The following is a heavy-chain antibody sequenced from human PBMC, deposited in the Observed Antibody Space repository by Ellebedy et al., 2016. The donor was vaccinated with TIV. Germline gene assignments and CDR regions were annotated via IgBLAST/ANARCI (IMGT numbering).Heavy chain of an antibody. V-gene: IGHV4-59*01. D-gene: IGHD1-26*01. J-gene: IGHJ4*02. Sequence: MPSETLSLTCSVSGGSISSYYWSWIRQPPGKGLEWIGFTNDSGSTNYNPSLKSRVTISVNNSKNQFSLKLTSVTAADTAMYYCARGGASSKYFDYWGQGTLVTVSS. CDR1: GGSISSYY. CDR3: ARGGASSKYFDY. CDR2: TNDSGST.